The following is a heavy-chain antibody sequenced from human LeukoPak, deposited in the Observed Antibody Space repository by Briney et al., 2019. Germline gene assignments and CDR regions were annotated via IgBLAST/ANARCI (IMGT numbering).Heavy chain of an antibody. CDR2: FYTNGRT. J-gene: IGHJ2*01. Sequence: PSETLSLTCTVSGGSISSYYWSWIRQPAGKGLEWIGRFYTNGRTNYNPSLKSRATVSVDTSKNQFSLKLSSVTAADTAVYYCANSGGYYWYFDLWGRGTLVTVSS. CDR3: ANSGGYYWYFDL. CDR1: GGSISSYY. D-gene: IGHD3-16*01. V-gene: IGHV4-4*07.